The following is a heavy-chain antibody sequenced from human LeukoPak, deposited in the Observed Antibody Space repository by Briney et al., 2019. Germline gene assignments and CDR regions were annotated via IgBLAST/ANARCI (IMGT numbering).Heavy chain of an antibody. CDR3: ARTAAAGTWDY. Sequence: SVKVSCKASGYTLTNYAMNWVRQAPGQGLEWMGGIIPIFGTANYAQKFQGRVTITADESTSTAYMELSSLRSEDTAVYYCARTAAAGTWDYWGQGTLVTVSS. CDR2: IIPIFGTA. J-gene: IGHJ4*02. V-gene: IGHV1-69*13. CDR1: GYTLTNYA. D-gene: IGHD6-13*01.